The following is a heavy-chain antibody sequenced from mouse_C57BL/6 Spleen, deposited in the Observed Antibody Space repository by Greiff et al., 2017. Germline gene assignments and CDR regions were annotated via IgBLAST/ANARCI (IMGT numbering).Heavy chain of an antibody. V-gene: IGHV5-9-1*02. CDR1: GFTFSSYA. CDR3: TRGAIYYDYDGAWFAY. Sequence: EVKLVESGEGLVKPGGSLKLSCAASGFTFSSYAMSWVRQTPEKRLEWVAYISSGGDYIYYADTVKGRFTISRDNARNTLYLQMSSLKSEDTAMYYCTRGAIYYDYDGAWFAYWGQGTLVTVSA. D-gene: IGHD2-4*01. J-gene: IGHJ3*01. CDR2: ISSGGDYI.